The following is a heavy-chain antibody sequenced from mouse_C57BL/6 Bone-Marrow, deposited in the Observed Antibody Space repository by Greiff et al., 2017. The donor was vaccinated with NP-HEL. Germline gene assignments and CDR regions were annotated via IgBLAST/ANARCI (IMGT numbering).Heavy chain of an antibody. CDR1: GYTFTSYW. Sequence: VQLQQPGAELVKPGASVKLSCKASGYTFTSYWMQWVKQRPGQGLEWIGEIDPSDSDTNYNQKFKGKATLTVDTSSSTAYMQLSSLTSEDSAVYYCARDSSGFPYYAMDYWGQGTSVTVSS. D-gene: IGHD3-2*02. CDR3: ARDSSGFPYYAMDY. V-gene: IGHV1-50*01. J-gene: IGHJ4*01. CDR2: IDPSDSDT.